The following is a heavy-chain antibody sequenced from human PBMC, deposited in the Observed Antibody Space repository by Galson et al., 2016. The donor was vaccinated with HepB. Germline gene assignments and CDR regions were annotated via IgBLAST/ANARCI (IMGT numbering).Heavy chain of an antibody. CDR3: ARTAGDFFNY. J-gene: IGHJ4*02. Sequence: ETLSLTCTVSGGFMSDYYWSWIRQPPGKGLEWIGYIYYTGATNYNPSLKSRVTISVDTSKNQFSLKLRSVTVADTAVYYCARTAGDFFNYWGQGTLVTVSS. CDR1: GGFMSDYY. CDR2: IYYTGAT. V-gene: IGHV4-59*01.